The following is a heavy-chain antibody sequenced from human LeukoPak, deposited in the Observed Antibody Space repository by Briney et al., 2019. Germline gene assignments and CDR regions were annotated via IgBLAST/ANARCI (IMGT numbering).Heavy chain of an antibody. J-gene: IGHJ4*02. Sequence: PGESLKISCKGSGYSFTSYWIAWVRQMPGKGLEWMGIIYPGDSDARYSPSFQGQVTISADKSISIAYLQWSSLKASDTAIYYCARRASATEDLDYWGQGTLVTVSS. V-gene: IGHV5-51*01. CDR2: IYPGDSDA. CDR1: GYSFTSYW. CDR3: ARRASATEDLDY.